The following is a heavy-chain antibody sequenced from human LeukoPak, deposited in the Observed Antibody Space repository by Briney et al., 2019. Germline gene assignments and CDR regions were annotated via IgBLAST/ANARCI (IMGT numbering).Heavy chain of an antibody. CDR3: ALPNPRLGDAFDI. D-gene: IGHD1-14*01. V-gene: IGHV3-21*01. CDR2: ISSSSSYI. J-gene: IGHJ3*02. Sequence: GGSLRLSCAASGFTFSSYSMNWVRQAPGKGLEWVSSISSSSSYIYYADSVKGRFTISRDNVKNSLYLQMNSLRAEDTAVYYCALPNPRLGDAFDIWGQGTMVTVSS. CDR1: GFTFSSYS.